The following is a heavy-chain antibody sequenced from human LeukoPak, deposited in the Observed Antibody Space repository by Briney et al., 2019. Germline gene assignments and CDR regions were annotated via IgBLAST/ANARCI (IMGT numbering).Heavy chain of an antibody. CDR1: GYTFTSNY. CDR2: INPSTGNT. CDR3: ARGTTGYSSSWYQGGWFDP. J-gene: IGHJ5*02. Sequence: GASVKVSCKASGYTFTSNYIHWVRQAPGEGLEWMGVINPSTGNTNYVQEFQGRVTMTRDASTSTVDMELSSLRSDDTAVYYCARGTTGYSSSWYQGGWFDPWGQGTLVTVSS. V-gene: IGHV1-46*01. D-gene: IGHD6-13*01.